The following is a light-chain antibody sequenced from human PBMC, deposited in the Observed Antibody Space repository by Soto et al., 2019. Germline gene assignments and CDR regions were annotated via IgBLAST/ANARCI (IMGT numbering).Light chain of an antibody. V-gene: IGLV2-14*01. J-gene: IGLJ1*01. CDR3: ASLTTTSFV. CDR2: EVS. Sequence: QSVLTQPASVSGSPGQSITISCTGTSSDVGAYNFVSWYQHHPDKAPKLMISEVSNRPSGVSDRFSGSKSGNTASLTISGLPAEDEADYYCASLTTTSFVFGNGTKVTAL. CDR1: SSDVGAYNF.